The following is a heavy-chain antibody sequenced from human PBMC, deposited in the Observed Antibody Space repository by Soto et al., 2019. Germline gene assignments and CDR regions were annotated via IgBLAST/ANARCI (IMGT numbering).Heavy chain of an antibody. CDR3: ARLGRPSGFGCAFDC. CDR1: GFSFSDYY. CDR2: ISTTSNTI. V-gene: IGHV3-11*01. Sequence: QVQLVESGGGLVKPGGSLRLSCAGSGFSFSDYYMSWVRQAPGKGLEWISYISTTSNTIFYADSVQGRFTISRDHAKNSLYLQMNSLEAADTAVFYCARLGRPSGFGCAFDCWGQGTLVTVSS. J-gene: IGHJ4*02. D-gene: IGHD3-10*01.